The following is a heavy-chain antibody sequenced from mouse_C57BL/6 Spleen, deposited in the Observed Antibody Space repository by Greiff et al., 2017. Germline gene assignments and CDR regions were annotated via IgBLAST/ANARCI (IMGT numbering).Heavy chain of an antibody. CDR3: ASRGEYALCAMGG. Sequence: VQLQQSGAELVKPGASVTMSCKASGYTFTTYPMEWMKQTHVNSLEWIGNFHPYNDDTKYNQKFKGKATLTVEKSSSTVYLELGRLTSDDSAVYYCASRGEYALCAMGGWGKGTSVTVSS. J-gene: IGHJ4*01. D-gene: IGHD2-13*01. V-gene: IGHV1-47*01. CDR1: GYTFTTYP. CDR2: FHPYNDDT.